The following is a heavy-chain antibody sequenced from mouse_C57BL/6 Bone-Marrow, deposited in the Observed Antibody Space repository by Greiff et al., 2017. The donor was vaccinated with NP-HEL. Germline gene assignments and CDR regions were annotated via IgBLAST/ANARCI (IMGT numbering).Heavy chain of an antibody. CDR1: GYTFTSYW. CDR3: VSMATTGNYAMDY. J-gene: IGHJ4*01. V-gene: IGHV1-50*01. D-gene: IGHD2-2*01. CDR2: IDPSDSYT. Sequence: QVQLQQPGAELVKPGASVKLSCKASGYTFTSYWMQWVKQRPGQGLEWIGEIDPSDSYTNYNQKFKGKATLTVDTSSSTAYMQLSSLTSEDSAVYYCVSMATTGNYAMDYWGQGTSVTVSS.